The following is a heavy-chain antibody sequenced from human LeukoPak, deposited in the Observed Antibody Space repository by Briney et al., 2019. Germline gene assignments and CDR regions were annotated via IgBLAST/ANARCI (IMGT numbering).Heavy chain of an antibody. CDR1: GYTFTSYA. Sequence: ASVKVSCKASGYTFTSYAMNWVRQAPGQGLEWMGWINTNTGNPTYAQGFTGRFVFSLDTSVSTAYLQISSLKAEDTAVYYCARTMIVVVNLGGYYYYMDVWGKGTTVTVSS. CDR2: INTNTGNP. J-gene: IGHJ6*03. D-gene: IGHD3-22*01. V-gene: IGHV7-4-1*02. CDR3: ARTMIVVVNLGGYYYYMDV.